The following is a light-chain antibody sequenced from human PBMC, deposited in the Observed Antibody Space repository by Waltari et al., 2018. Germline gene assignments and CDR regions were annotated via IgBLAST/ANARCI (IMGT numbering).Light chain of an antibody. CDR1: RAIASN. Sequence: EIVMTQSPATLSVSPGGGATLSCRASRAIASNVAWYQQKPGQPLRLLIFDASTRATGIPEMFSGSWSGTEFTLTISSLQSEDSAVYFCQQFNTRYSFGQGTKLEI. V-gene: IGKV3-15*01. CDR2: DAS. CDR3: QQFNTRYS. J-gene: IGKJ2*01.